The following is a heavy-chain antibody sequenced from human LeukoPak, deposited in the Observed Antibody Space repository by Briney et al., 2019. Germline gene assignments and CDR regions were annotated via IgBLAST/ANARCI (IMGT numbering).Heavy chain of an antibody. CDR2: MNPNSGNT. V-gene: IGHV1-8*01. CDR1: GYTFTSYD. J-gene: IGHJ6*03. D-gene: IGHD3-9*01. CDR3: ARGSRYFDWLYLRGSGYYYMDV. Sequence: ASVKVSCKASGYTFTSYDINWVRQATGQGLEWMGWMNPNSGNTGYAQKFQGRVTMTRNSSISTAYMELSSLRSEDTAVYYCARGSRYFDWLYLRGSGYYYMDVWGKGTTVTISS.